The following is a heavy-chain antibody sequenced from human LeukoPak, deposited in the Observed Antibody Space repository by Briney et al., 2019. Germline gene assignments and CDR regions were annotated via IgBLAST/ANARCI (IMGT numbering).Heavy chain of an antibody. CDR1: GFTFSSYA. CDR2: ISGSGGST. D-gene: IGHD3-22*01. CDR3: AIFRYYYHSSGYYGF. J-gene: IGHJ4*02. Sequence: GGSLRLSCAASGFTFSSYAMSWVRQAPGKGLEWVSAISGSGGSTYYADSVKGRFTISKDNSKNTLYLQMNSLRAEDTAVYYCAIFRYYYHSSGYYGFWGQGTLVTVSS. V-gene: IGHV3-23*01.